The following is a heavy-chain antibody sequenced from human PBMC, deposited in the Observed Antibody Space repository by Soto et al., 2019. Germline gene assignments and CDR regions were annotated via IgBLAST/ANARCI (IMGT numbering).Heavy chain of an antibody. CDR3: VRDHGGYCSSTSCQLDDYYCCGIDV. V-gene: IGHV1-2*04. Sequence: VKVSCKASGYTFTGYYMHWVRQAPGHGLEWLGWINPNSGGTNYAQKFQGWVTMTRDTSISTAYMELSRLRSDDTAVSYCVRDHGGYCSSTSCQLDDYYCCGIDVWGQGTMVTVSS. CDR2: INPNSGGT. CDR1: GYTFTGYY. J-gene: IGHJ6*02. D-gene: IGHD2-2*01.